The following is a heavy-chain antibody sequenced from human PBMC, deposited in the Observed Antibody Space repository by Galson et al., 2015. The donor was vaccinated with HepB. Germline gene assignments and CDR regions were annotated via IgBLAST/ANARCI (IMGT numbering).Heavy chain of an antibody. V-gene: IGHV3-23*01. Sequence: VRQAPGKGLEWVSAISGSGGSTYYADSVKGRFTISRDNSKNTLYLQMNSLRAEDTAVYYCAKGAGSNYYYYGMDVWGQGTTVTVSS. CDR3: AKGAGSNYYYYGMDV. CDR2: ISGSGGST. J-gene: IGHJ6*02. D-gene: IGHD1-26*01.